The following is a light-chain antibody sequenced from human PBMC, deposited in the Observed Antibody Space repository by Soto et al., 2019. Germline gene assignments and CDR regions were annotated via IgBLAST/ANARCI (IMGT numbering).Light chain of an antibody. CDR2: EVS. J-gene: IGLJ1*01. V-gene: IGLV2-14*01. CDR3: DSYTSSRAYV. Sequence: QSALTQPASVSGSPGQAITISCTGTSIDVGGYNYVSWYQQQSGKAPKLIIHEVSNRPSGVSNRFSGSKSGNTASLTISGLQAEDEADYYCDSYTSSRAYVFGIGTKLTVL. CDR1: SIDVGGYNY.